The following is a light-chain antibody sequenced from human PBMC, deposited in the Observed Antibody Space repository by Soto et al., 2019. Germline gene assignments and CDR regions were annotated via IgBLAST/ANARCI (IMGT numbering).Light chain of an antibody. CDR2: LNSDGSH. J-gene: IGLJ2*01. Sequence: QLVLTQSPSASASLGASIKLACTQSRGHRNYAIAWHQQQSEKGPRYLMKLNSDGSHSKGDGIPDRFSGSSSGAERYLTISSLQSEDEADYYCQTWGSGIVVFGGRTKVTVL. CDR3: QTWGSGIVV. CDR1: RGHRNYA. V-gene: IGLV4-69*01.